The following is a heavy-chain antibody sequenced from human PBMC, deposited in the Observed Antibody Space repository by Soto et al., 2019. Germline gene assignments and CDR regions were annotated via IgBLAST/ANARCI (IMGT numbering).Heavy chain of an antibody. D-gene: IGHD1-26*01. V-gene: IGHV3-43D*04. CDR1: GFTLDDYA. J-gene: IGHJ4*02. Sequence: GGSLRLSCAASGFTLDDYAMHWVRQAPGKGLEWVSLISWDGGSTYYADSVKGRFTISRDNSKNSLYLQMNSLRAEDTALYYCAKDTTRRLGATYPGYCGQGTRFTVSS. CDR3: AKDTTRRLGATYPGY. CDR2: ISWDGGST.